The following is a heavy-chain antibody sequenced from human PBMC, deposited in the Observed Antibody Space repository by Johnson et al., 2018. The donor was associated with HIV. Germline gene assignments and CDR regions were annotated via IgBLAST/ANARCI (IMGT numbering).Heavy chain of an antibody. J-gene: IGHJ3*02. CDR3: ARSQYSGRTGGAFDI. V-gene: IGHV3-30-3*01. CDR1: GFTFSSYA. CDR2: ISYDGSNK. Sequence: QVQLVESGGGVVQPGRSLRLSCAASGFTFSSYAMHWVRQAPGKGLEWVAVISYDGSNKYYADSVKGRFTISRDNSNNTLYLQMNSLRAEDTAVYYCARSQYSGRTGGAFDIWGQGTMVTVSS. D-gene: IGHD1-26*01.